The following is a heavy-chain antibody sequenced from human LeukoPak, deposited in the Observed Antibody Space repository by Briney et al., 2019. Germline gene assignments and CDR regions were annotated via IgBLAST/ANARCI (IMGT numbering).Heavy chain of an antibody. V-gene: IGHV3-15*01. Sequence: GGSLRLSCAASGFTFSNACMSWVRQAPGKGLEWVGRIKSKTDGGTTDYAAPVKGRFTISRDDSKNTLYLQMNSLKTEDTAGYYCTTVVVVVVAATPGVMDVWRQGTTVTLSS. CDR3: TTVVVVVVAATPGVMDV. J-gene: IGHJ6*02. CDR2: IKSKTDGGTT. CDR1: GFTFSNAC. D-gene: IGHD2-15*01.